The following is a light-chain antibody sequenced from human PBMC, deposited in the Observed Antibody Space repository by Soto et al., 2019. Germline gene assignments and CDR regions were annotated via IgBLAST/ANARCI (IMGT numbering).Light chain of an antibody. V-gene: IGKV3-11*01. CDR3: QHRRNWPLT. J-gene: IGKJ4*01. Sequence: EIVLTQSPATLSLSPGERATLSCRASQSVDSYLAWYQQKPGQAPRLLIYDTSNRAPGIPARFSGSGSGTDVTLINSSLEPEDFAVYYCQHRRNWPLTFGGGTKVEIK. CDR2: DTS. CDR1: QSVDSY.